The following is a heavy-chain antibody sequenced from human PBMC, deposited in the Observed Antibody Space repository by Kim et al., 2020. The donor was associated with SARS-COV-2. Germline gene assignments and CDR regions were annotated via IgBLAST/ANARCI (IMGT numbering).Heavy chain of an antibody. CDR3: AKALFPCGGDCYYYFDY. J-gene: IGHJ4*02. D-gene: IGHD2-21*02. CDR1: GFTFSSYA. V-gene: IGHV3-23*01. Sequence: GGSLRLSCAASGFTFSSYAMSWVRQAPGKGLEWVSAISGSGGSTYYADSVKGRFTISRDNSKNTLYLQMNSLRAEDTAVYYCAKALFPCGGDCYYYFDYWGQGTLVTVSS. CDR2: ISGSGGST.